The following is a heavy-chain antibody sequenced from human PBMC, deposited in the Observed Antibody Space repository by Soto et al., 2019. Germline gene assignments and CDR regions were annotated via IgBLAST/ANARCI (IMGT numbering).Heavy chain of an antibody. D-gene: IGHD3-16*01. CDR2: INHLTTT. CDR1: GGSFSSYH. V-gene: IGHV4-34*01. J-gene: IGHJ4*02. Sequence: PSETRSLTGAVYGGSFSSYHWSWIHQTPSMGLEWIGEINHLTTTNYNPSLKSRVIISLDTPKNQFSLKLSSVTAADTPVYYCARGYDTALAPIFWGQGILVTVSS. CDR3: ARGYDTALAPIF.